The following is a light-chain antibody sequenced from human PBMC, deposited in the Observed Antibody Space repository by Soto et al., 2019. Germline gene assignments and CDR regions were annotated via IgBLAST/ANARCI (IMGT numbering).Light chain of an antibody. CDR3: QQYASSLT. CDR1: KSVDSAF. V-gene: IGKV3-20*01. Sequence: EIVLTQSPGSLSLSLGERATLSCRASKSVDSAFFAWYQQKPGQPPRLLMYGASRRATGIPDRFSGSGSGADFALSISILEPEDLAVYYCQQYASSLTFGQGTKVEI. CDR2: GAS. J-gene: IGKJ1*01.